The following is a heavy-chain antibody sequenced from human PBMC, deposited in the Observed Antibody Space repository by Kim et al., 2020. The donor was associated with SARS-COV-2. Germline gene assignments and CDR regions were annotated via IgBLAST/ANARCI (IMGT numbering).Heavy chain of an antibody. CDR3: AKDVDTAMVN. D-gene: IGHD5-18*01. J-gene: IGHJ4*02. CDR1: GFTFSSYA. Sequence: GGSLRLSCAASGFTFSSYAMHWVRQAPGKGLEWVAVIWYDGSNKYYADSVKGRFTISRDNSKNTLYLQMNSLRAEDTAVYYCAKDVDTAMVNWGQGTLVTVSS. V-gene: IGHV3-33*06. CDR2: IWYDGSNK.